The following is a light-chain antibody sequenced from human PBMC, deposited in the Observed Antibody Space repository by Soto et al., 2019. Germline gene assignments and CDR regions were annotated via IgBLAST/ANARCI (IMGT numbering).Light chain of an antibody. V-gene: IGLV1-51*01. CDR3: GTWDSSLGAVV. CDR2: DTN. Sequence: QSVLTQPPSVSAAPGQTVTISCSGSNSNIANNYVSWYQQLPRTAPKLLIYDTNKRPSEIPGRFTGSKSGTSATLGITGLQTGDEADYYCGTWDSSLGAVVFGGGTKVTVL. J-gene: IGLJ3*02. CDR1: NSNIANNY.